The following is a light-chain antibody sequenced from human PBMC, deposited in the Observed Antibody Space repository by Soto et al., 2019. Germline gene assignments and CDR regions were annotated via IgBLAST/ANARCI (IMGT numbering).Light chain of an antibody. CDR1: QSIGKH. J-gene: IGKJ5*01. CDR3: QHSYTSPTT. V-gene: IGKV1-39*01. Sequence: DIKMSQSPSSLAASVVDRVTITCRASQSIGKHLNWYQQKPGKAPKFLIYGASTLQSGVPPRFTGSGSGTDFTLTVNSLQAEHFAPYYYQHSYTSPTTLRQGTRLEIK. CDR2: GAS.